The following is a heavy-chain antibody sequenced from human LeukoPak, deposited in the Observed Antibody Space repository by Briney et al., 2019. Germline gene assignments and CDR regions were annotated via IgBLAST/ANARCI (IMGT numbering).Heavy chain of an antibody. CDR3: TKEGLGSGSYLTHLDS. D-gene: IGHD3-10*01. V-gene: IGHV3-30*18. CDR1: GFTFSSYG. Sequence: GGSLRLSCAASGFTFSSYGMHWVRQAPGEGLEWVAVISNEASTQYYADSVKGRFTISRDNSKNTLYLQMNSLRADDTAVYYCTKEGLGSGSYLTHLDSWGQGSLVTVSS. J-gene: IGHJ4*02. CDR2: ISNEASTQ.